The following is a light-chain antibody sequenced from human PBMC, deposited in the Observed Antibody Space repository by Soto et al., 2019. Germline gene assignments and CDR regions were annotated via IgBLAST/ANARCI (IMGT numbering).Light chain of an antibody. CDR3: CSYAGSSTFYV. CDR2: EGS. J-gene: IGLJ1*01. V-gene: IGLV2-23*03. CDR1: SSDVGSYNL. Sequence: QSVLTQPASVSGSPGQSITISCTGTSSDVGSYNLVSWYQQHPGKAPKLMLYEGSKRPSGVSNRFSGSKSGNTASLTISGLQAEDEADYYCCSYAGSSTFYVFGTGTKVTVL.